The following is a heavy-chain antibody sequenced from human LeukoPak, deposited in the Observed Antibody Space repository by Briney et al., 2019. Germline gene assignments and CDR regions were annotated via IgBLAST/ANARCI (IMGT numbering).Heavy chain of an antibody. CDR1: VGSFSGYH. CDR2: VGHSGST. V-gene: IGHV4-34*01. D-gene: IGHD3-16*01. Sequence: SETLSLTCAVYVGSFSGYHWNWIRQPPGKGLEWIGEVGHSGSTNYNPPLKSRVTISVDTSKNQFSLKLSSMTAADTAVYFCARGQGAARYFDLWGRGTLVTVSS. J-gene: IGHJ2*01. CDR3: ARGQGAARYFDL.